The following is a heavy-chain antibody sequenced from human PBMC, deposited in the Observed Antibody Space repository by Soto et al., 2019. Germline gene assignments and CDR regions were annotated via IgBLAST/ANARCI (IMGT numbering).Heavy chain of an antibody. V-gene: IGHV1-69*13. J-gene: IGHJ6*02. CDR1: GGTFSSYA. Sequence: SVKVSCKASGGTFSSYAISWVRQAPGQGLGWMGGIIPIFGTANYAQKFQGRVTITADESTSTAYMELSSLRSEDTAVYYCARDPSITIFGVVIPDYYYYYGMDVWGQGTTVTVSS. D-gene: IGHD3-3*01. CDR2: IIPIFGTA. CDR3: ARDPSITIFGVVIPDYYYYYGMDV.